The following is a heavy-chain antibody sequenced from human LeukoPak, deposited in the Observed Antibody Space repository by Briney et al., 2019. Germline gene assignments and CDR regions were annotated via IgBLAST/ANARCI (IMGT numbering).Heavy chain of an antibody. CDR3: ARGGYYYDSSGYQGIDY. CDR1: GLTFSSFW. D-gene: IGHD3-22*01. CDR2: ISPDGSST. V-gene: IGHV3-74*01. Sequence: GGSLRLSCPASGLTFSSFWMHWVRQAPGKGLVWVSRISPDGSSTTYADSVKGRFTISRDNAKNSLYLQMNSLRAEDTALYYCARGGYYYDSSGYQGIDYWGQGTLVTVSS. J-gene: IGHJ4*02.